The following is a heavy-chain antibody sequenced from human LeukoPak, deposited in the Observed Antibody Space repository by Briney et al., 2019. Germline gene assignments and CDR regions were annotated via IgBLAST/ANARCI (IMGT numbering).Heavy chain of an antibody. V-gene: IGHV1-69*13. CDR2: IIPFFCTA. CDR3: ARVDRGDKDSAYYYYYYYYMEV. CDR1: GGTFSSYS. D-gene: IGHD2-21*02. Sequence: SVKVSCKASGGTFSSYSISWVRQAPGQGLEWMGGIIPFFCTANYAQKFQGRVTITADESTSTAYMELSSLRSEDTAVYYCARVDRGDKDSAYYYYYYYYMEVWGKGTTVTVSS. J-gene: IGHJ6*03.